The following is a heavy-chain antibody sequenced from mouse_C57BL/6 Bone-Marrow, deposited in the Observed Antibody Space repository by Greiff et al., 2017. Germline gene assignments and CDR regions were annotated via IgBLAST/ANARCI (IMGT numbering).Heavy chain of an antibody. CDR1: GFNIKDDY. V-gene: IGHV14-4*01. CDR3: TTPYYYGSSVFAY. Sequence: VQLQQSGAELVRPGASVKLSCTASGFNIKDDYMHWVKQRPEQGLEWIGWIDPENGDTEYASKFQGKATITADTSSNTAYLQLSSLTSEDTAVYYCTTPYYYGSSVFAYWGQGTLVTVAA. CDR2: IDPENGDT. J-gene: IGHJ3*01. D-gene: IGHD1-1*01.